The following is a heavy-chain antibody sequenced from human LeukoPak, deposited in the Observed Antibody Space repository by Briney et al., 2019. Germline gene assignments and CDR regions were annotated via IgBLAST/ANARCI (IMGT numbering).Heavy chain of an antibody. J-gene: IGHJ4*01. CDR3: ARSNPSYDFWSGYYSDY. CDR1: GGTFSSYA. V-gene: IGHV1-69*04. Sequence: SVKVSCKASGGTFSSYAISWVRQAPGQGLEWMGRIIPILGIANYAQKFQGRVTITADKSTSTAYMELSSLRSEDTAVYYCARSNPSYDFWSGYYSDYWGQEPWSPSPQ. CDR2: IIPILGIA. D-gene: IGHD3-3*01.